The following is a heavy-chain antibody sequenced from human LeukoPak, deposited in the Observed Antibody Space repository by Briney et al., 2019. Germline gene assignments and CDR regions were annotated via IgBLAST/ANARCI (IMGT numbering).Heavy chain of an antibody. CDR1: GFTSSSYA. Sequence: GGSLRLSCAASGFTSSSYAMHWVRQAPGKGLEWVAVISYDGSNKYYADSVKGRFTISRDNSKNTLYLQMNSLRAEDTAVYYCATSGGSRLYYFDYWGQGTLVTVSS. V-gene: IGHV3-30-3*01. J-gene: IGHJ4*02. CDR3: ATSGGSRLYYFDY. D-gene: IGHD2-15*01. CDR2: ISYDGSNK.